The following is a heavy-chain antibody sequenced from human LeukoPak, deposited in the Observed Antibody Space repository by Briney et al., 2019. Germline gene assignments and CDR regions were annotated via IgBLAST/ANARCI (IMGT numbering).Heavy chain of an antibody. V-gene: IGHV4-59*08. J-gene: IGHJ5*02. CDR1: GDSISSYY. CDR3: ARGPPGDIWFGEPRPKAENWFDP. Sequence: SSETLSLTCTGSGDSISSYYWSWIRQPPGKGLEWIGYIYYSGSTNYNVSLKSRVTISVDTSKNQFSLKLSSVTAADTAVYYGARGPPGDIWFGEPRPKAENWFDPWGQGTLVTVSS. CDR2: IYYSGST. D-gene: IGHD3-10*01.